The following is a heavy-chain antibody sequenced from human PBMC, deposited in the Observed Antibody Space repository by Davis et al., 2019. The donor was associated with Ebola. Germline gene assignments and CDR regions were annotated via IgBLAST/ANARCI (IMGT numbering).Heavy chain of an antibody. D-gene: IGHD2-2*01. CDR3: AKDSADITVLPAAMYT. V-gene: IGHV3-23*01. CDR2: ISLRGDGT. Sequence: GESLKIFCAASGFNINEYVMNWVRLAPGKGLQWVSGISLRGDGTYYADSVKGRFISRDNSKNTLYLQMNSLRAEDTAVYYCAKDSADITVLPAAMYTWGQGTVVTVSS. J-gene: IGHJ4*02. CDR1: GFNINEYV.